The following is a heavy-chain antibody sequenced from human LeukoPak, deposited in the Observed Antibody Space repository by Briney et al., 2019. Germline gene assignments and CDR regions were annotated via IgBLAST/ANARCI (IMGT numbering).Heavy chain of an antibody. D-gene: IGHD6-19*01. CDR2: IYPGDSGT. J-gene: IGHJ4*02. CDR3: ARRSSGWYYFEY. Sequence: GESLKTSCKGSGYSFTSYWIGWVRQMPGKGLEWMGIIYPGDSGTRYSPSFQGQVTISADKSISTAYLQWSSPKASDTAMYYCARRSSGWYYFEYWGQGTLLTVSS. V-gene: IGHV5-51*03. CDR1: GYSFTSYW.